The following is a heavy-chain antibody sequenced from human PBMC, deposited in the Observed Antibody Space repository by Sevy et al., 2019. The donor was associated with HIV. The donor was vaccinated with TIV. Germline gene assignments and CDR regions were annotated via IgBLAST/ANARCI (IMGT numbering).Heavy chain of an antibody. J-gene: IGHJ6*02. CDR2: IYYNGHT. CDR1: GGTIVSSGHY. D-gene: IGHD5-12*01. CDR3: AREAGGYDYDYGMDV. Sequence: SETLSPTCSVSGGTIVSSGHYWGWIRQTPGKGLEWIGSIYYNGHTYYNPSLNSRLTISIDTSKNQFSLNLSSVTAADTAIYFCAREAGGYDYDYGMDVWGQGTTVTVSS. V-gene: IGHV4-39*02.